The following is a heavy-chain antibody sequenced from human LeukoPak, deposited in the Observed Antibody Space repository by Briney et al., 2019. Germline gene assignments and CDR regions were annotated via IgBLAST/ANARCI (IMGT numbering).Heavy chain of an antibody. V-gene: IGHV4-59*08. J-gene: IGHJ4*02. Sequence: SETLSLTCSVSGGSISSFYWNWIRQPPGKGLEWIGYISYSGSTVYNPSLKSRVTISLDTSKNQFSLNLSSMTAADTAVYYSARHKSGTTADYWGQGTLVTVSS. CDR2: ISYSGST. D-gene: IGHD1-7*01. CDR1: GGSISSFY. CDR3: ARHKSGTTADY.